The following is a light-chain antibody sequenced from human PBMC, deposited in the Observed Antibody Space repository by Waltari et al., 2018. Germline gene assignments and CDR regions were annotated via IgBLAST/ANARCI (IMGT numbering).Light chain of an antibody. V-gene: IGKV2-28*01. CDR3: MQALQTPT. J-gene: IGKJ1*01. CDR2: LGS. Sequence: DIVMTQSPLPLPVTPGEPASISFRSSQSLLHSNGYNYLDWYLQKPGQSPQLLIYLGSNRASGVPDRFSGSGSGTDFTLKISRVEAEDVGVYYCMQALQTPTFGQGTKVEIK. CDR1: QSLLHSNGYNY.